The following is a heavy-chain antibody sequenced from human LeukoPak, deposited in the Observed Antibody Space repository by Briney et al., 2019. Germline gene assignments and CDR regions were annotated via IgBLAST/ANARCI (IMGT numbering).Heavy chain of an antibody. V-gene: IGHV4-59*08. CDR3: ARHAFSVNDYYYYGMHV. D-gene: IGHD3-3*02. J-gene: IGHJ6*02. Sequence: SETLSLTCNVSGGSIGSYYCSWIRQPPGKGLEWIGCIYYSGSTNYNPSLKSRVTISVDTSKNQFSLKLSSVTAADTAVFYCARHAFSVNDYYYYGMHVWGQGTTVTVSS. CDR2: IYYSGST. CDR1: GGSIGSYY.